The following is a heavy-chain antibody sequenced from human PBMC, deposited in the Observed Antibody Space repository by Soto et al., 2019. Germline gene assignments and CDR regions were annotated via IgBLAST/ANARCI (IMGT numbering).Heavy chain of an antibody. CDR1: GGSVTNSSYY. V-gene: IGHV4-39*01. CDR2: VYYRGRS. Sequence: PSETLALTCTVSGGSVTNSSYYWGWIRQSPGKGLEWIGSVYYRGRSYSKSSVKSRVTISVDTSKNQFSLNFNSVTASDTALYYCVSQRTTVLTQAYFDSWGPGALVTVSS. CDR3: VSQRTTVLTQAYFDS. J-gene: IGHJ4*02. D-gene: IGHD4-17*01.